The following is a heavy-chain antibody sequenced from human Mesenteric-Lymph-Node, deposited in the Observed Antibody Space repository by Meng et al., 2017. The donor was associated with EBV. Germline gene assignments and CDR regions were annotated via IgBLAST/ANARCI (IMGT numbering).Heavy chain of an antibody. Sequence: AELLESGGGVVQPGGSLTLSCAASGFTFSSNAMGWFRQAPGKGLEWISTASSGGGPIYYTDSMRGRFTVSRDSSKSTLYLHMNSLGADDTAVYYCAKEDGYYGYFDFWGQGTLVTVSS. CDR2: ASSGGGPI. D-gene: IGHD2-15*01. V-gene: IGHV3-23*01. CDR1: GFTFSSNA. J-gene: IGHJ4*02. CDR3: AKEDGYYGYFDF.